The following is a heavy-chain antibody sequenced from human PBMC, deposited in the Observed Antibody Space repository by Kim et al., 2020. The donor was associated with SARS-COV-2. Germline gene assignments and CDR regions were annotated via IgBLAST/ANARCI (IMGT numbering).Heavy chain of an antibody. D-gene: IGHD6-13*01. V-gene: IGHV3-30*04. Sequence: GGSLRLSCAASGFTFSSYAMHWVRQAPGKGLEWVAVISYDGSNKYYADSVKGRFTISRDNSKNTLYLQMNSLRAEDTAVYYCARSLFSHQLGLLSDYWGQGTLVTVSS. CDR2: ISYDGSNK. CDR3: ARSLFSHQLGLLSDY. CDR1: GFTFSSYA. J-gene: IGHJ4*02.